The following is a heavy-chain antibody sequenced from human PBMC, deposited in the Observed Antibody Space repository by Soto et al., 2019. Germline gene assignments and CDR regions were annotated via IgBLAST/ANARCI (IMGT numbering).Heavy chain of an antibody. J-gene: IGHJ5*02. CDR1: GFTFSDYY. CDR3: ARDRSVGATRWFDP. V-gene: IGHV3-11*01. CDR2: ISSSGSTI. D-gene: IGHD1-26*01. Sequence: PGGSLRLSCAASGFTFSDYYMSWIRQAPGKGLEWVSYISSSGSTIYYADSVKGRFTISRDNAKNSLYLQMNSLRAEDTAVYYCARDRSVGATRWFDPWGQGTLVTVSS.